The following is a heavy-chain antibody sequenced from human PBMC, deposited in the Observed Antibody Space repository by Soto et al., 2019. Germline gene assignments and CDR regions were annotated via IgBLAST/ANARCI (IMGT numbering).Heavy chain of an antibody. CDR1: GFTFSYYY. J-gene: IGHJ6*02. Sequence: GGSLRLSCAASGFTFSYYYMNWVGQSPGKGLEWVSSISSSSTIYYADSVKGRFTISRDNAKNSLYLQMNSLRAEDTAVYYCARAGIVVVVAATPYYYYGMDVWGQGTTVTVS. CDR2: ISSSSTI. D-gene: IGHD2-15*01. V-gene: IGHV3-11*04. CDR3: ARAGIVVVVAATPYYYYGMDV.